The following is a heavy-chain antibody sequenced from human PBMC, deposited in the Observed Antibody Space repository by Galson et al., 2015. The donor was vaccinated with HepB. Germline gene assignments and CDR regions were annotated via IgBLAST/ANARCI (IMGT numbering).Heavy chain of an antibody. J-gene: IGHJ4*02. CDR2: IYPGDSDT. CDR1: GYSFSNYW. Sequence: QSGAEVKKPGESLKISCQGSGYSFSNYWIGWVRQRPGKGLEWMGIIYPGDSDTRMNPSFQGQVSISADKSISTAYLHWSSLEASDTAMYYCARRSGRQHDHWGFDYWGRGTLVTVSS. CDR3: ARRSGRQHDHWGFDY. V-gene: IGHV5-51*01. D-gene: IGHD7-27*01.